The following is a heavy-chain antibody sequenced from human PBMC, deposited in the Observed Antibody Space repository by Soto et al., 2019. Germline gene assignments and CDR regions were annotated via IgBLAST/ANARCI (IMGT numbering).Heavy chain of an antibody. CDR2: ISYDGSNK. D-gene: IGHD1-26*01. CDR3: AKELRIVGAVIYYYYGMDV. CDR1: GFTFSSYG. J-gene: IGHJ6*02. V-gene: IGHV3-30*18. Sequence: GGSLRLSCAASGFTFSSYGMHWVRQAPGKGLEWVAVISYDGSNKYYADSVKGRFTISRDNSKNTLYLQMNSLRAEDTAVYYCAKELRIVGAVIYYYYGMDVWGQGTTVTVSS.